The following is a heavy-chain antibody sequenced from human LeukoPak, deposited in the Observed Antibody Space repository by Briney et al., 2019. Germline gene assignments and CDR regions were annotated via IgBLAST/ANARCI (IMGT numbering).Heavy chain of an antibody. CDR1: GDSISRGGDY. CDR2: ISGSGST. J-gene: IGHJ4*02. V-gene: IGHV4-31*03. D-gene: IGHD1-26*01. CDR3: ARGGPGATDFDY. Sequence: SETLSLTCSVSGDSISRGGDYWTWIRQHPEKGLEWIGYISGSGSTYYSPSLRSRVTVSADTSKNQFSLKLTSVTAADTAVYYCARGGPGATDFDYWGQGTLVTVSS.